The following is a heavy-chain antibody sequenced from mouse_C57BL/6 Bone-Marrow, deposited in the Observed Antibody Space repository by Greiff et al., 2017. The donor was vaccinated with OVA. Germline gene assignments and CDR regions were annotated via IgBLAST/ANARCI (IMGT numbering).Heavy chain of an antibody. V-gene: IGHV1-55*01. D-gene: IGHD4-1*02. J-gene: IGHJ2*01. CDR2: IYPGSGGT. CDR3: ARDWTNWDLDY. Sequence: VQLQQPGAELVKPGASVKMSCKASGYTFTSYWITWVKQRPGQGLEWIGDIYPGSGGTNYNEKFKSKATLTVDTSSSTAYMQLSSLTSEDSAVYYCARDWTNWDLDYWGQGTTLTVSS. CDR1: GYTFTSYW.